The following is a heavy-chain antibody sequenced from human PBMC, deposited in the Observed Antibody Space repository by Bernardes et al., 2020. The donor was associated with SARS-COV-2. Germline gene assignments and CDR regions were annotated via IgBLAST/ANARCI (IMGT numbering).Heavy chain of an antibody. CDR1: GFTFSSYG. Sequence: GGSLRLSCAASGFTFSSYGMHWVRQAPGKGLEWVAVIWYDGSNKYYADSVKGRFTISRDNSKNTLYLQMNSLRAEDTAVYYCARGPTEWELLNYYYGMDVWGQGTTVTVSS. CDR2: IWYDGSNK. CDR3: ARGPTEWELLNYYYGMDV. D-gene: IGHD1-26*01. V-gene: IGHV3-33*01. J-gene: IGHJ6*02.